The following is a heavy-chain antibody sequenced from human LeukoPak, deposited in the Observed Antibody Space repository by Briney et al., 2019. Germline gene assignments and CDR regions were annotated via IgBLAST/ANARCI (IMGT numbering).Heavy chain of an antibody. CDR3: ARGGISIVALDY. CDR2: IYHSGST. J-gene: IGHJ4*02. CDR1: GGIISSGNW. D-gene: IGHD6-13*01. Sequence: PSETLSLTCAVSGGIISSGNWWSWVRQPPGKVLEWIGEIYHSGSTNYNPSLKSRVTISVDKSKNQFSLKLSSVTAADTAVYYCARGGISIVALDYWGQGTLVTVSS. V-gene: IGHV4-4*02.